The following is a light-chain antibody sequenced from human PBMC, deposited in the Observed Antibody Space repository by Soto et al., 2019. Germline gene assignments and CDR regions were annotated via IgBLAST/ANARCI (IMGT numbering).Light chain of an antibody. CDR1: QSVSSN. CDR2: GAS. V-gene: IGKV3-15*01. J-gene: IGKJ4*01. Sequence: EIVMTQSPATLSVSPGERATLSCRASQSVSSNLAWYQQKPGQAPRLLIYGASTRATGIPARFSGSGSGTEFTLTISSLQSEDFAVYSCQQYNNWPPGTFGGGTEV. CDR3: QQYNNWPPGT.